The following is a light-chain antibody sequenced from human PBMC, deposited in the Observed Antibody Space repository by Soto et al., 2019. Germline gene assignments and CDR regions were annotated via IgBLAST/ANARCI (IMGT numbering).Light chain of an antibody. CDR1: QTITNDY. J-gene: IGKJ1*01. CDR3: QQYGSSPV. Sequence: EIVLTQSPGTLSLSPGEGASLSCRASQTITNDYLAWYQQKPGQAPRLLIYGASSRAAGIPDRFSGSGSGTDFTLTISRLEPEDFAVYYCQQYGSSPVFGQGTKVDIK. V-gene: IGKV3-20*01. CDR2: GAS.